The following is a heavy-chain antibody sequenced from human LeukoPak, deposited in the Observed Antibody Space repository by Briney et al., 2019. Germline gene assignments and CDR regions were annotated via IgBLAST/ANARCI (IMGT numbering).Heavy chain of an antibody. CDR3: TRCSTGTRLYYFDY. D-gene: IGHD1/OR15-1a*01. J-gene: IGHJ4*02. Sequence: PGGSLRLSCTASGFTFSDRYIDWVRQAPGQGLEWVGRSRNKANSYTTEYAASVKSRFTISRDESKNLLYLQMNSLTTEDTAVYYCTRCSTGTRLYYFDYWGQGTLVTVSS. V-gene: IGHV3-72*01. CDR1: GFTFSDRY. CDR2: SRNKANSYTT.